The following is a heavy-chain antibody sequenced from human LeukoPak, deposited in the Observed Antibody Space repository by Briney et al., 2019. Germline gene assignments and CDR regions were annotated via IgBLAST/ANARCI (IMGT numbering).Heavy chain of an antibody. J-gene: IGHJ4*02. CDR2: IYYSGST. CDR1: GGSFSGYY. V-gene: IGHV4-30-4*01. D-gene: IGHD3-22*01. Sequence: SETLSLTCAVYGGSFSGYYWSWIRQPPGKGLEWIGYIYYSGSTYYNPSLKSRVTISVDTSKNQFSLKLSSVAAADTAVYYCARDVGYYDSSGNPYFDYWGQGTLVTVSS. CDR3: ARDVGYYDSSGNPYFDY.